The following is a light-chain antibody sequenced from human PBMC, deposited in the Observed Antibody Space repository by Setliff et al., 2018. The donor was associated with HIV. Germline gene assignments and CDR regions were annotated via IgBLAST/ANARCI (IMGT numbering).Light chain of an antibody. CDR3: QSYDGTDGV. V-gene: IGLV6-57*01. J-gene: IGLJ3*02. CDR1: SGSIANNY. CDR2: DDK. Sequence: NFMLTQPHSVSESPGKTVTISGTRSSGSIANNYGQWYQQRPDSSPTTVIYDDKQRPSGVPDRISGSIDKSTNSASLTISGLKTEDETDYYCQSYDGTDGVFGGGTKVTVL.